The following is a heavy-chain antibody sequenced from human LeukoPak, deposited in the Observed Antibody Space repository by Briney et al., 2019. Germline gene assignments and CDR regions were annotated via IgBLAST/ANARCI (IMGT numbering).Heavy chain of an antibody. J-gene: IGHJ4*02. CDR2: IYYSGST. D-gene: IGHD3-22*01. CDR3: ARGVIVVVITSPTPFDY. CDR1: GGSISSSSYY. V-gene: IGHV4-39*01. Sequence: PSETLSLTCTVSGGSISSSSYYWGWIRQPPGKGLEWIGSIYYSGSTYYNPSLKSRVTISVDTSKNQFSLKLSSVTAADTAVYYCARGVIVVVITSPTPFDYWGQGTLVTVSS.